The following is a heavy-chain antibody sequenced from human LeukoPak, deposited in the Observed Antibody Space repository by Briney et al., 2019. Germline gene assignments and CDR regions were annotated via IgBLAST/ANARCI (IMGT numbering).Heavy chain of an antibody. D-gene: IGHD3-10*01. CDR3: AKDFPFEPYGSGSPSVAY. CDR2: ISGSGGST. V-gene: IGHV3-23*01. CDR1: GFTFSSYA. Sequence: GGSLRLSCAASGFTFSSYAMSWVRQAPGKGLEWGSAISGSGGSTYYADSVKGRFTISRDNSKNTLYLQMNSLRAEDTAVYYCAKDFPFEPYGSGSPSVAYWGQGTLVTVSS. J-gene: IGHJ4*02.